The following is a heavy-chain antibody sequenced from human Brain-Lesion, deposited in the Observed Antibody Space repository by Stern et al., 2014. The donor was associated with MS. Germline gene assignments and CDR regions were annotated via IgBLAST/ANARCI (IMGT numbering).Heavy chain of an antibody. CDR2: FDPEDGET. D-gene: IGHD1-26*01. Sequence: QLVQSGAEGKKPGASVKGSRQVSGYTLTELSMHWVRQAPRKGLEWMGGFDPEDGETIYAQKCQVRVTMTEDTSTDTAYMELSSLRSEDTAVYYCATLSPGAGGNYYRHFDYWGQGTLVTVSS. J-gene: IGHJ4*02. CDR3: ATLSPGAGGNYYRHFDY. CDR1: GYTLTELS. V-gene: IGHV1-24*01.